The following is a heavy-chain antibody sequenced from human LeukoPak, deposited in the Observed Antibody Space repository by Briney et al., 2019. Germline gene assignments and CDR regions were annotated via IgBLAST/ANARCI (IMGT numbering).Heavy chain of an antibody. J-gene: IGHJ4*02. D-gene: IGHD6-19*01. CDR3: ARESERSGWYDY. CDR2: ISGDGGST. Sequence: GWSLRLSCAAPGFIFDDYAIHWVRQAPGKGLEGVSLISGDGGSTFYADSVKGRFTISRDNSKNSLYLQMSSLRSEDTALYYCARESERSGWYDYWGQGTLVTVSS. V-gene: IGHV3-43*02. CDR1: GFIFDDYA.